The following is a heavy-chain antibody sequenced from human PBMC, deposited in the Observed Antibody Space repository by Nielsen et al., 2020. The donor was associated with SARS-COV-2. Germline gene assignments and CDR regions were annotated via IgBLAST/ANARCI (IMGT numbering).Heavy chain of an antibody. J-gene: IGHJ4*02. Sequence: SETLSLTCTVSGGSISSSSYYWGWIRQPPGKGLEWIGEINHSGSTNYNPSLKSRVTISVDTSKNQFSLKLSSVTAADTAVYYCARGLGVVVVAATAFDYWGQGTLVTVSS. CDR1: GGSISSSSYY. V-gene: IGHV4-39*07. CDR2: INHSGST. D-gene: IGHD2-15*01. CDR3: ARGLGVVVVAATAFDY.